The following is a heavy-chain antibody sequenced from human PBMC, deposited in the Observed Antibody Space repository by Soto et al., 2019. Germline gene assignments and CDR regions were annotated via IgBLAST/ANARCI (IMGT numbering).Heavy chain of an antibody. CDR3: TTSEGGSSSWYEIDY. CDR2: IKSKTDGGTT. V-gene: IGHV3-15*01. J-gene: IGHJ4*02. D-gene: IGHD6-13*01. Sequence: GGSLRLSCAASGFTFSNAWMSWVRQAPGKGLEWVGRIKSKTDGGTTDYAAPVKGRFTISRDDSKNTLYLQMNSLKTEDTAVYYCTTSEGGSSSWYEIDYWGQGTLVTVSS. CDR1: GFTFSNAW.